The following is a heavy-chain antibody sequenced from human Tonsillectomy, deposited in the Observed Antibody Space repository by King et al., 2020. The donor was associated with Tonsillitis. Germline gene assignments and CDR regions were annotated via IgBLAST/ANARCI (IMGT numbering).Heavy chain of an antibody. CDR3: ARGEYCSSTICYVLLHY. CDR1: GGSFSGYY. Sequence: VQLQQWGAGLLKPSETLSLPCAVYGGSFSGYYWSWLRQPPGKGREWIGEFNHSGSTNYNPSLKSRVTVSVDTSKNQFSFMLSSVNAADTAVYYCARGEYCSSTICYVLLHYWGQGTLVTVSA. J-gene: IGHJ4*02. CDR2: FNHSGST. D-gene: IGHD2-2*01. V-gene: IGHV4-34*01.